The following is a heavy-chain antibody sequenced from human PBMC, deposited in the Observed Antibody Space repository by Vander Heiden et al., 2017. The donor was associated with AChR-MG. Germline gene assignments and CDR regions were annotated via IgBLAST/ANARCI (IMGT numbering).Heavy chain of an antibody. Sequence: EVQLLESGGALVKPGGSLRISCAAPGFSFANAWMTWVRTAPGKGLEWVALIRSKTYGGTTDDIAPVKGRFTISRDDSKNTLYLEMNSLRTEDTAIYYCTTGSGNIYWGQGTLVTVSS. V-gene: IGHV3-15*02. CDR3: TTGSGNIY. CDR1: GFSFANAW. CDR2: IRSKTYGGTT. J-gene: IGHJ4*02. D-gene: IGHD1-26*01.